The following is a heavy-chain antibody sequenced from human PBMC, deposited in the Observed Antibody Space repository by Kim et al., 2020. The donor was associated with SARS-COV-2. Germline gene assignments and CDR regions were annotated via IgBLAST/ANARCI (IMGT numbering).Heavy chain of an antibody. CDR2: NT. J-gene: IGHJ4*02. D-gene: IGHD6-19*01. V-gene: IGHV1-3*01. Sequence: NTIYSQKFQGRLTITRDTSASTVYMELSSLRSEDTAVYYCARGVGGWDDYWGQGSLVTVSS. CDR3: ARGVGGWDDY.